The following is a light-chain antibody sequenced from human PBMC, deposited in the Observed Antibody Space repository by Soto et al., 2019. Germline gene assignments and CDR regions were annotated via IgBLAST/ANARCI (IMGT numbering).Light chain of an antibody. CDR1: QSVGSN. J-gene: IGKJ1*01. Sequence: EIVMTQSPATLSVSPGERVILSCRASQSVGSNLAWYQQRPGQAPRLLIFGASTRATGFPARFSGSGSGTEFTLTISSLQSEDFAVYYCQQYDKWPPWTFDQGTKVEIK. V-gene: IGKV3-15*01. CDR3: QQYDKWPPWT. CDR2: GAS.